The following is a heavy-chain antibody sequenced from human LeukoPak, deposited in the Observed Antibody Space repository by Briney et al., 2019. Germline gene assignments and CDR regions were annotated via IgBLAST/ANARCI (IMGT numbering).Heavy chain of an antibody. J-gene: IGHJ3*02. Sequence: GGSLRLSCAASGFTFSSYAMHWVRQAPGKGLEWVAVISYDGSNKYYADSVKGRFTISRDNSKNTLYLQMNSLRAEDTAVYYCARASGVPWADYAFDIWGQGTMVTVSS. CDR1: GFTFSSYA. D-gene: IGHD3-10*01. CDR2: ISYDGSNK. CDR3: ARASGVPWADYAFDI. V-gene: IGHV3-30-3*01.